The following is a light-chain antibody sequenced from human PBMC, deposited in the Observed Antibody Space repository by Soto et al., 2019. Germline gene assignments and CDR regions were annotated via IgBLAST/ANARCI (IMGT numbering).Light chain of an antibody. Sequence: EIVLTQSPGTLSLSPGERATLSCRASQSVSSNYLAWYQQKPGQAPRPLIYGASSRATGIPDRFSGSGAGTDFTLTISRLESEDFAVYYCQQYGSSPCTFGQGTKVEI. J-gene: IGKJ1*01. CDR3: QQYGSSPCT. CDR2: GAS. CDR1: QSVSSNY. V-gene: IGKV3-20*01.